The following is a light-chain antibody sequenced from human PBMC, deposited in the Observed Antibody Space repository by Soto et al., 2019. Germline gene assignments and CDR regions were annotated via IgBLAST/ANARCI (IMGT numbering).Light chain of an antibody. Sequence: QSVLTQPASVSGSPGQSITISCTGTSSDVGGYNYVSWYHQHPGKAPKLRIYDVSNRPSGVSNRFSGYKSGNTAYLTISGLQAYDEADYYCSSYPSRSAPVVFGGGTTLTVL. J-gene: IGLJ2*01. CDR3: SSYPSRSAPVV. V-gene: IGLV2-14*01. CDR2: DVS. CDR1: SSDVGGYNY.